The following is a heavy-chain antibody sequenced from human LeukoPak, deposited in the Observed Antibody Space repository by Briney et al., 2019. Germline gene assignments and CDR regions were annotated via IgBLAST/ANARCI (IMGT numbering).Heavy chain of an antibody. J-gene: IGHJ4*02. Sequence: SETLSLTCAVYGGSFSGYYWSWIRQPPGKGLEWIGEINHSGSTNHNPSLKSRVTISVDTSKNQFSLKLSSVTAADTAVYYCARSGYSYGYLYWGQGTLVTVSS. CDR3: ARSGYSYGYLY. V-gene: IGHV4-34*01. D-gene: IGHD5-18*01. CDR1: GGSFSGYY. CDR2: INHSGST.